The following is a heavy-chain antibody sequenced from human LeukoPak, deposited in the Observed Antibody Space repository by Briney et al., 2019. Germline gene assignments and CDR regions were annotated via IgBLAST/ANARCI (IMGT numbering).Heavy chain of an antibody. Sequence: GGSLRLSCAASGFKFKDAWMSWVRQAPGKGLEWVGRIKSKTDGETTAYAAAVTGRFTISRDDSKNSLYLQMNSLKTEDTAVYYCTTEPRDWGQGTLVTVSS. J-gene: IGHJ1*01. V-gene: IGHV3-15*01. CDR2: IKSKTDGETT. CDR1: GFKFKDAW. CDR3: TTEPRD.